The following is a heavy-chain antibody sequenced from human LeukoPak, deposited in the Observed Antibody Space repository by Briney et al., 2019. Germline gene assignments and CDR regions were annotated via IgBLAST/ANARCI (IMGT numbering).Heavy chain of an antibody. J-gene: IGHJ4*02. V-gene: IGHV1-46*03. CDR2: INPSGGST. Sequence: ASVKVSCKASGYTFTSYYMHWVRQAPGQGLEWMGMINPSGGSTNHAQQFQGRVTMTRDTTTSTVYMELSSLRSDDTAVYYCASTITFYDFWAEYWGQGTLVTVSS. CDR1: GYTFTSYY. CDR3: ASTITFYDFWAEY. D-gene: IGHD3-3*01.